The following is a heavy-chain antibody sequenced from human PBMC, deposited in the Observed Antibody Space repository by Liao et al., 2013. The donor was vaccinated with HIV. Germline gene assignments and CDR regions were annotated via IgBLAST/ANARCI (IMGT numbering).Heavy chain of an antibody. J-gene: IGHJ4*02. Sequence: QVQLQESGPGLVKPSETLSLACTVSGGSISTYHWSWIRQPPGKGLEWIGYIYHSGNTNYNPSLKSRVTISVDTSKNQFSLKLTSVTAADTAVYYCAGRSGGWGSFDSWGQGTLVTVSS. V-gene: IGHV4-59*01. D-gene: IGHD7-27*01. CDR1: GGSISTYH. CDR2: IYHSGNT. CDR3: AGRSGGWGSFDS.